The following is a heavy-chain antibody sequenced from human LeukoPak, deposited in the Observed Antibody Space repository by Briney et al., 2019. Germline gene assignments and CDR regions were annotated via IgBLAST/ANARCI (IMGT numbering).Heavy chain of an antibody. J-gene: IGHJ4*02. CDR1: GGSISSSNW. D-gene: IGHD1-1*01. CDR3: ARETHNWNDLYYFDY. Sequence: PSGTLSLTCAVSGGSISSSNWWSWVRQHPGKGLEWIGYIYYSGSTYYNPSLKSRVTISVDTSKSQFSLKLSSVTAADTAVYYCARETHNWNDLYYFDYWGQGTLVTVSS. V-gene: IGHV4-4*02. CDR2: IYYSGST.